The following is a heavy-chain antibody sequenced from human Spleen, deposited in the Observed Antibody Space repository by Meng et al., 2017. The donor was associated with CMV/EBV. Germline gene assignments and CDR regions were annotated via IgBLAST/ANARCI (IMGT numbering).Heavy chain of an antibody. D-gene: IGHD2-21*01. V-gene: IGHV1-2*02. J-gene: IGHJ4*02. CDR2: INPKSGDT. Sequence: CKASGYIFTGYDMHWVRQTPGQGLEWMGWINPKSGDTNYAQKFQGRVTMSGDMSISTAYMELNRLRSEDTAVFYCAITSYYSAFDYWGQGTLVTVSS. CDR1: GYIFTGYD. CDR3: AITSYYSAFDY.